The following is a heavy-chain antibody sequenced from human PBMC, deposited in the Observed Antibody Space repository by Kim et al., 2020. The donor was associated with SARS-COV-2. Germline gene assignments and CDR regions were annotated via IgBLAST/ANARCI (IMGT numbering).Heavy chain of an antibody. CDR3: ARGRVGVVPSPVLGLGPFWKYHYMDV. CDR2: ISQSGST. J-gene: IGHJ6*03. Sequence: ETLSLTCAIFGESFSGFSWTWIRQSSGKGLEWIGEISQSGSTNYNPSLKSRVTISLDTSKNQFSLKVTSVTAADTAIYYCARGRVGVVPSPVLGLGPFWKYHYMDVWGKGATVTVS. V-gene: IGHV4-34*01. CDR1: GESFSGFS. D-gene: IGHD3-16*01.